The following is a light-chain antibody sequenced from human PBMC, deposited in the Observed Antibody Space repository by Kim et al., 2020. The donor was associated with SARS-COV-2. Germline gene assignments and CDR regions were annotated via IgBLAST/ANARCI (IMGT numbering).Light chain of an antibody. Sequence: SGSVGDRVTITCRTSQHINTSLNWSQHTPGKAPQVLISAASRLQRGVPSRFSGSGSGTDFTLTISSLQPEDVATYYCQHSFSVPYTFGPGTKLEI. CDR1: QHINTS. V-gene: IGKV1-39*01. CDR3: QHSFSVPYT. J-gene: IGKJ2*01. CDR2: AAS.